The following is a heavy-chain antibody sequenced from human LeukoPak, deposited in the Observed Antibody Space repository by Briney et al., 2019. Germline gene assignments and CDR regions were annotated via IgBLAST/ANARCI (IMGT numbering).Heavy chain of an antibody. V-gene: IGHV1-18*01. CDR3: ARDKRITMVRGVHWFDP. D-gene: IGHD3-10*01. CDR1: GYTFTSYG. CDR2: ISAYNGNT. Sequence: GASVKVSCKASGYTFTSYGISWVRQAPGQGLEWMGWISAYNGNTNYAQKLQGRVTMTTDTSTSTAYMELRSLRSDDTAVYYCARDKRITMVRGVHWFDPWGQGTLVTVSS. J-gene: IGHJ5*02.